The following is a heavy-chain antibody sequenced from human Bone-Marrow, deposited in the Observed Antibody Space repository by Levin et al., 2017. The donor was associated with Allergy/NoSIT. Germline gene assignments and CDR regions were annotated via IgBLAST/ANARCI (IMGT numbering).Heavy chain of an antibody. CDR1: GFTFSDYY. J-gene: IGHJ6*03. D-gene: IGHD6-13*01. V-gene: IGHV3-11*03. Sequence: GGSLRLSCAASGFTFSDYYMSWIRQAPGKGLEWVSYISSSSSYTNYADSVKGRFTISRDNAKNSLYLQMNSLRAEDTAVYYCARTPRAIAAAGKYLRGRYYDYYMDGWGKGTTVTVSS. CDR2: ISSSSSYT. CDR3: ARTPRAIAAAGKYLRGRYYDYYMDG.